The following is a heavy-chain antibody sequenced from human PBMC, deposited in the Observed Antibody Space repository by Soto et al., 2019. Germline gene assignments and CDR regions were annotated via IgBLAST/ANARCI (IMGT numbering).Heavy chain of an antibody. CDR2: INHSGST. D-gene: IGHD3-3*01. V-gene: IGHV4-34*01. CDR3: ARVPLITIFGVVIRQQFDY. J-gene: IGHJ4*02. Sequence: SEPLSLTCAVYGGSFSGYYWSWIRQPPGKGLEWIGEINHSGSTNYNPSLKSGVTISVDTSKNQFSLKLSSVTAADTAVYYCARVPLITIFGVVIRQQFDYWGQGTLVTVS. CDR1: GGSFSGYY.